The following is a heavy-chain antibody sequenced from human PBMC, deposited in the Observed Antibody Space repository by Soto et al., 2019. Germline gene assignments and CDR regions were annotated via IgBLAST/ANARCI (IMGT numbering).Heavy chain of an antibody. Sequence: GSLRLSCTVSGGSISSYYWSWIRQPPGKGLEWIGYIYYSGSTNYNPSLKSRVTISVDTSKNQFSLKLSSVTAADTAVYYCARSIIVVVPAAITWFDPWGQGTLVTVSS. V-gene: IGHV4-59*01. CDR2: IYYSGST. CDR1: GGSISSYY. J-gene: IGHJ5*02. CDR3: ARSIIVVVPAAITWFDP. D-gene: IGHD2-2*02.